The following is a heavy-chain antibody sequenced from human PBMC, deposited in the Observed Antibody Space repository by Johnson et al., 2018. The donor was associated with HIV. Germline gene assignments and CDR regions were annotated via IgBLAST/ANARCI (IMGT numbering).Heavy chain of an antibody. V-gene: IGHV3-30-3*01. D-gene: IGHD6-19*01. CDR1: GFTFSSYA. Sequence: QVQLVESGGGVVQPGRSLRLSCAASGFTFSSYAMHWVRQAPGKGLEWVAVISYDGSNKYYATSVKGRFTISRDNSKNTLYLQMNSLRAEDTAVYYCARERGNMIAVADADAFDIWGQGTMVTVSS. J-gene: IGHJ3*02. CDR3: ARERGNMIAVADADAFDI. CDR2: ISYDGSNK.